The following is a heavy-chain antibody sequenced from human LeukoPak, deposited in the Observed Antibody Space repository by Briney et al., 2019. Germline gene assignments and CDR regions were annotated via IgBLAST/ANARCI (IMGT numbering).Heavy chain of an antibody. CDR1: GFTFSSHA. Sequence: GGSLRLSCAASGFTFSSHAMHWVRQAPGKGLEWVAVISYDGSNKYYADSVKGRFTISRDNSKNTLYLQMNSLRAEDTAVYYCARDGEAAAGRVGFFFDYWGQGTLVTVSS. CDR3: ARDGEAAAGRVGFFFDY. J-gene: IGHJ4*02. CDR2: ISYDGSNK. V-gene: IGHV3-30-3*01. D-gene: IGHD6-13*01.